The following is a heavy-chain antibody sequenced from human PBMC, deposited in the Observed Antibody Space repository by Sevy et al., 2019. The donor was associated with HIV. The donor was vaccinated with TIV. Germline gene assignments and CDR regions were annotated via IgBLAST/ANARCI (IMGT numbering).Heavy chain of an antibody. V-gene: IGHV3-30-3*01. Sequence: GGSLRLSCAASGFTFSSYAMHWVRQAPGKGLEWVAFISYDGSNKYYADSVKGRFTISRDNSKNTLYLQMNSLRAEDTAVYYCARGTPVDTAMVPFDYWGQGTLVTVSS. CDR1: GFTFSSYA. CDR2: ISYDGSNK. CDR3: ARGTPVDTAMVPFDY. D-gene: IGHD5-18*01. J-gene: IGHJ4*02.